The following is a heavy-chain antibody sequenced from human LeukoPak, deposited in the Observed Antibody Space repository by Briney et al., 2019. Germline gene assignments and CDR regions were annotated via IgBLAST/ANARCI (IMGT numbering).Heavy chain of an antibody. Sequence: GGSLRLSCAASGFTFSNAWMTWVRQAPGKGLEWVGRIKSKTDGGTIDYAAPVIGRFSISREDSKNTLNLQMNSLNTGDTAVYYCITDPYGAHWGQGTLVTVSS. CDR2: IKSKTDGGTI. V-gene: IGHV3-15*01. D-gene: IGHD4-17*01. CDR3: ITDPYGAH. J-gene: IGHJ4*02. CDR1: GFTFSNAW.